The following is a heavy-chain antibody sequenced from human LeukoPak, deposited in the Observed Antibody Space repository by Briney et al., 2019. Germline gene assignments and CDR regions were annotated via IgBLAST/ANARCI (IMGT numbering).Heavy chain of an antibody. J-gene: IGHJ4*02. CDR3: ARPRWLGRIFDY. V-gene: IGHV4-34*01. Sequence: TSETLSLTCAVYGGSFSGYYWSWIRQPPGKGLEWIGEINHSGSTNYNPSLKSRVTISVDTSKNQFSLKLSSVTAADTAVYYCARPRWLGRIFDYWGQGTLVTVPS. CDR1: GGSFSGYY. D-gene: IGHD6-19*01. CDR2: INHSGST.